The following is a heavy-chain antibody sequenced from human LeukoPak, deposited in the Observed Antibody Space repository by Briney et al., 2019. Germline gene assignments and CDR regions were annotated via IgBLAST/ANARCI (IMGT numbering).Heavy chain of an antibody. J-gene: IGHJ4*02. CDR1: GFAFSSYS. CDR2: SSSESSTI. Sequence: GGSLRLSCAASGFAFSSYSMNWVRQAPGKGLEWLSYSSSESSTIYYADSVKGRFTISKDNAKNSLYLQMNSLRAEDTAVYYCARMSSGSYLFDYWGQGTLVTVSS. V-gene: IGHV3-48*01. CDR3: ARMSSGSYLFDY. D-gene: IGHD3-10*01.